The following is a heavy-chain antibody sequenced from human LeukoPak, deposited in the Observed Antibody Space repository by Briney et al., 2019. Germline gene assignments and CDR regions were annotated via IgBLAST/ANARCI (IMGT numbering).Heavy chain of an antibody. CDR1: GGSLTGYY. J-gene: IGHJ4*02. V-gene: IGHV4-34*01. Sequence: PSETLSLTCAVYGGSLTGYYWSWVRQTPGRGLEWVGEIHYTGATSYNPSLKSRATISTDTSQNQFSLRLSSVTAADTAVYYCARGNILTGYCFVFWGQGALVTVSS. CDR3: ARGNILTGYCFVF. CDR2: IHYTGAT. D-gene: IGHD3-9*01.